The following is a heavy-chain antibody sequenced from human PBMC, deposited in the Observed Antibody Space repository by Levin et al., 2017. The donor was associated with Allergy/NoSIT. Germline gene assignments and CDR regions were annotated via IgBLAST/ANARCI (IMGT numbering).Heavy chain of an antibody. CDR2: ISGSGLTS. CDR3: AKAMTFDTAGLYYYYYYYSAMDV. V-gene: IGHV3-23*01. CDR1: GFTFSSYT. J-gene: IGHJ6*04. Sequence: PGGSLRLSCAASGFTFSSYTMSWVRQAPGKGLEWVSGISGSGLTSYYADSVKGRFTISRDNSKDTLHLQMKSLRAEDTARYFCAKAMTFDTAGLYYYYYYYSAMDVWGEGTTVTVSS. D-gene: IGHD2/OR15-2a*01.